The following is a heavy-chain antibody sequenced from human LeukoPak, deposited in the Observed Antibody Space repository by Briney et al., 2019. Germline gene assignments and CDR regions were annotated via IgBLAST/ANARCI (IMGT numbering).Heavy chain of an antibody. Sequence: SGGSLRLSCAASGFTFSSYWMSWVRQAPGKGLEWVANIKQDGSEKYYVDSVKGRFTISRDNAKNSLYLQMNSLRAEDKAVYYCARDDGGFGVVTIYYFDYWGQGTLVTVSS. D-gene: IGHD3-3*01. J-gene: IGHJ4*02. CDR1: GFTFSSYW. CDR3: ARDDGGFGVVTIYYFDY. V-gene: IGHV3-7*05. CDR2: IKQDGSEK.